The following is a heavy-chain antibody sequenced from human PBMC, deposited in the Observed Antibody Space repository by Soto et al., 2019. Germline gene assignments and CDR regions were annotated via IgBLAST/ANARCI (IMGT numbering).Heavy chain of an antibody. J-gene: IGHJ4*02. CDR2: ISSSGSTI. D-gene: IGHD3-9*01. Sequence: WGSLKLSCAASGFTFSSYEMNWVRQAPGKGLEWVSYISSSGSTIYYADSVKGRFTISRDNAKNSLYLQLNSLRAEDTAVYYCERAAYDILTGYYLPLDYWGQGTLVTVSS. V-gene: IGHV3-48*03. CDR3: ERAAYDILTGYYLPLDY. CDR1: GFTFSSYE.